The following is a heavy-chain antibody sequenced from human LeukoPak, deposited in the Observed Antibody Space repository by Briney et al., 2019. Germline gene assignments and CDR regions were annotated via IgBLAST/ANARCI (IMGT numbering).Heavy chain of an antibody. CDR2: TSGSGGST. D-gene: IGHD6-13*01. CDR3: AKDVGQQLVRGAFDI. V-gene: IGHV3-23*01. Sequence: GGSLRLSCAASGFTFSSYAMSWVRQAPGKGLEWVSATSGSGGSTYYADSVKGRFTISRDNSKNTLYLQMNSLRAEDTAVYYCAKDVGQQLVRGAFDIWGQGTMVTVSS. J-gene: IGHJ3*02. CDR1: GFTFSSYA.